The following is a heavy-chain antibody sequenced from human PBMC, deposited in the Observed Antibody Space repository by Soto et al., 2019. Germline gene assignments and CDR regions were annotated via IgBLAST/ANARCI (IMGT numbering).Heavy chain of an antibody. J-gene: IGHJ4*02. CDR1: GGTFSSYT. CDR3: AVLYYDILTGPPYYFDY. CDR2: IIPILGIA. D-gene: IGHD3-9*01. Sequence: SVKVSCKASGGTFSSYTISWVRQAPGQGLEWMGRIIPILGIASYAQKFQGRVTITADKSTSTAYMELSSLRSEDTAVYYCAVLYYDILTGPPYYFDYWGQGTLVTVSS. V-gene: IGHV1-69*02.